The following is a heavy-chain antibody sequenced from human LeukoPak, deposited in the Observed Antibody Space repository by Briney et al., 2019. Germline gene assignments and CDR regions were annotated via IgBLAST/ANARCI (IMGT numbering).Heavy chain of an antibody. Sequence: ASVKVSCKASGYTFTGYYMHWVRQAPGQGLGWMGWINPNSGGTNYAQKFQGRVTMTRDTSISTAYMELSRLRSDDTAVYYCAISISFKNWFDPWGQGTLVTVSS. D-gene: IGHD5-12*01. J-gene: IGHJ5*02. CDR3: AISISFKNWFDP. CDR2: INPNSGGT. CDR1: GYTFTGYY. V-gene: IGHV1-2*02.